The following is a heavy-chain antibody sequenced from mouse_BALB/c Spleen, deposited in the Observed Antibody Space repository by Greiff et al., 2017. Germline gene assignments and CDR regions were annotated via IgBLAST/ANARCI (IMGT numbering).Heavy chain of an antibody. J-gene: IGHJ3*01. D-gene: IGHD2-4*01. CDR1: GFSLTSYG. Sequence: VKLMESGPGLVQPSQSLSISCTVSGFSLTSYGVHWVRQSPGKGLEWLGVIWSGGSTDYNAAFISRLSISKDNSKSQVFFKMNSLQANDTAIYYCARESLYEYGWFAYWGQGTLVTVSA. CDR3: ARESLYEYGWFAY. V-gene: IGHV2-2*02. CDR2: IWSGGST.